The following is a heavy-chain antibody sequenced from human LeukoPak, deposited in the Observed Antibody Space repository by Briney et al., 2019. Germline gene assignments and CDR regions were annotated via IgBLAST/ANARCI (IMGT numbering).Heavy chain of an antibody. CDR2: ISGSSSSI. J-gene: IGHJ4*02. D-gene: IGHD6-19*01. CDR1: GFTFSSYS. CDR3: ARDLGVHTSTGWPFFDY. V-gene: IGHV3-48*02. Sequence: GGSLRLSCAASGFTFSSYSMNWVRQAPGKGLEWVSFISGSSSSIYYADSVKGRFTISRDNAKSSLYLQMNSLRDEDTAVYYCARDLGVHTSTGWPFFDYWGQGVLVTVSS.